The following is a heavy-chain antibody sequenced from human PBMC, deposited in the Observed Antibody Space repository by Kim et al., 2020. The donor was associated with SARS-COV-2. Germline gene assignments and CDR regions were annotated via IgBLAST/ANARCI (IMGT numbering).Heavy chain of an antibody. CDR3: ARGITMVRGVQYGMDV. V-gene: IGHV3-33*01. D-gene: IGHD3-10*01. CDR2: IWYDGSNK. Sequence: GGSLRLSCAASGFTFSSYGMHWVRQAPGKGLEWVAVIWYDGSNKYYADSVKGRFTISRDNSKNTLYLQMNSLRAEDTAVYYCARGITMVRGVQYGMDVWGQGTTVTVS. J-gene: IGHJ6*02. CDR1: GFTFSSYG.